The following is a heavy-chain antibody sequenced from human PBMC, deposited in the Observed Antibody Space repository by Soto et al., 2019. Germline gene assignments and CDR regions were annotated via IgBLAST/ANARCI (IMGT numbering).Heavy chain of an antibody. V-gene: IGHV3-23*01. J-gene: IGHJ6*02. D-gene: IGHD4-17*01. CDR1: GFTFSSYA. CDR2: ISGSGGST. CDR3: AIYGGNSLGMDV. Sequence: GSLRLSCAASGFTFSSYAMSWVRQAPGKGLEWVSAISGSGGSTYYADSVKGRFTISRDNSKNTLYLQMNSLRAEDTAVYYCAIYGGNSLGMDVWGQGTTVTVSS.